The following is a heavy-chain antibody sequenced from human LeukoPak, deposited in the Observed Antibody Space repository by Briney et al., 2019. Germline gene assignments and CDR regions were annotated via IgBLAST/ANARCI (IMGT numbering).Heavy chain of an antibody. CDR2: INPSAGST. D-gene: IGHD2-21*02. Sequence: ASVRVSCKTSGYTFTSCYMHWVRQAPGQGLEWMGMINPSAGSTRYAQKFQGRVTMTTDTSTSTVYMELSSLRSEDTAVYYCARGGCGDSAAPFDDWGQGTLVPVSS. CDR3: ARGGCGDSAAPFDD. CDR1: GYTFTSCY. J-gene: IGHJ4*02. V-gene: IGHV1-46*01.